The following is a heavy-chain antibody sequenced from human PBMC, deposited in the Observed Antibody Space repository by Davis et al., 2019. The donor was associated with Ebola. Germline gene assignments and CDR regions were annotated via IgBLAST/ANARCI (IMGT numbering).Heavy chain of an antibody. Sequence: GGSLRLSCATSGFTFTTYWMTWVRQAPGKGLEWVANIKPDGSEKYYADSAKGRFTISRDNAKSSLYLQVNSLRVEDTAMYYCARSISPRSGNREFDPWGQGTLVTVSS. CDR1: GFTFTTYW. D-gene: IGHD1-26*01. CDR3: ARSISPRSGNREFDP. V-gene: IGHV3-7*03. J-gene: IGHJ5*02. CDR2: IKPDGSEK.